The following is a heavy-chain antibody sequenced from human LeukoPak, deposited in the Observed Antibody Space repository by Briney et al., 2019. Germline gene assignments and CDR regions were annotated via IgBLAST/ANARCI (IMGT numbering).Heavy chain of an antibody. J-gene: IGHJ4*02. Sequence: ASVKVSCKSSGYIFTGYYMHWVRQAPGQGLEWMGWINPNSGDSVYAQRFQGRVTMTRYTSISTVYLDLRRLTPDDTAVYYWAWQASVTVDQWGRGTLVTVSS. CDR3: AWQASVTVDQ. CDR2: INPNSGDS. V-gene: IGHV1-2*02. D-gene: IGHD2-21*02. CDR1: GYIFTGYY.